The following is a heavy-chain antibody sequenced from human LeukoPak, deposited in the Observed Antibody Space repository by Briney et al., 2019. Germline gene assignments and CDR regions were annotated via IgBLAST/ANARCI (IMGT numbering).Heavy chain of an antibody. CDR1: GGSLSSSSYY. D-gene: IGHD7-27*01. CDR3: AKDRSGLTAYMDV. J-gene: IGHJ6*03. V-gene: IGHV4-39*07. CDR2: IYYSGST. Sequence: SETLSLTCTVSGGSLSSSSYYWGWIRQPPGKGLEWIGSIYYSGSTYYNPSLKSRVTISVDTSKNQFSLKLSSVTAADTAVYYCAKDRSGLTAYMDVWGKGTTVTISS.